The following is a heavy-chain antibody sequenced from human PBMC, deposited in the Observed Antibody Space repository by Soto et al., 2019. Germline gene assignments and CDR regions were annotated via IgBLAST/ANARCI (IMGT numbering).Heavy chain of an antibody. Sequence: EVQLVESGGGFVKPGGSLRLSCGASGFAFGDAWMSWVRQAPGKGLEWLGRIKSKTDGGTTDYPAPVKGRFTISRDDSKNTFYLEMNSLETGERDVYYCTRIYCYGSGSYCTYWGQGTLVTVSS. V-gene: IGHV3-15*01. D-gene: IGHD3-10*01. CDR1: GFAFGDAW. J-gene: IGHJ4*02. CDR2: IKSKTDGGTT. CDR3: TRIYCYGSGSYCTY.